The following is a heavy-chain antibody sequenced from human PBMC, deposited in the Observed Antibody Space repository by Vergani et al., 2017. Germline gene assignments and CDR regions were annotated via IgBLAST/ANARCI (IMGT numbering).Heavy chain of an antibody. CDR3: VSQDFWVGPRTFDF. J-gene: IGHJ3*01. CDR1: GASFNSYY. V-gene: IGHV4-34*01. CDR2: IDDKGKS. Sequence: QVQLQQWGAGLLKTSETLSLTCAVSGASFNSYYWTWIRQSPGRGLEWIGEIDDKGKSICNPTLKSRVTMSVDNSKRQFSLNVTSVTAADSAMYYCVSQDFWVGPRTFDFWGAGTPVTVSS. D-gene: IGHD3-3*01.